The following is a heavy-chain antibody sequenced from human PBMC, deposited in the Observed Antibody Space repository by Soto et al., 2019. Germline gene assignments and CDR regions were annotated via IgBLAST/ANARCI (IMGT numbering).Heavy chain of an antibody. V-gene: IGHV3-11*01. D-gene: IGHD6-6*01. J-gene: IGHJ4*02. CDR1: GFTVSNNY. CDR3: ARQAARNYIDS. Sequence: PGGSLRLSCAVSGFTVSNNYMSWIRQAPGKGLEWLTFIDSRGRTLSYADSVRGRFTISRDNAENSVYLQMDSLRADDTAVYYCARQAARNYIDSWGQGNSVTVSS. CDR2: IDSRGRTL.